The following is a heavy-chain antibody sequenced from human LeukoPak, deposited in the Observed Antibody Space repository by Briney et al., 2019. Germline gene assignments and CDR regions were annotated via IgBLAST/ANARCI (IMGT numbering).Heavy chain of an antibody. CDR1: GVTVSNNY. J-gene: IGHJ4*02. V-gene: IGHV3-66*03. CDR2: MYSTGIT. Sequence: PGGSLRLSCVASGVTVSNNYISWVRQAPGKGLEWVSVMYSTGITQYGDSVRGRFTISRDNSKNTVYLQMNSLKPEDTAVYYCARDPGGGPTHGYWGQGTLVTVSS. D-gene: IGHD1-26*01. CDR3: ARDPGGGPTHGY.